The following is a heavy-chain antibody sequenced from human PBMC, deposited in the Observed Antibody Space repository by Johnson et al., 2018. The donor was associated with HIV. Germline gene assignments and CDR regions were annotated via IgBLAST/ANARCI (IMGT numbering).Heavy chain of an antibody. CDR2: IQQDGSEK. D-gene: IGHD1-26*01. CDR1: GFTFSSYW. Sequence: VQLVESGGGLVQPGGSLRLSCAASGFTFSSYWMSWVRQAPGKGLEWVANIQQDGSEKYYVDSVKGRFTISRDNAKNSLYLQMNSLRAEDTAVYYCARRYSGSYGAFDIWGQGTMVTVSS. CDR3: ARRYSGSYGAFDI. J-gene: IGHJ3*02. V-gene: IGHV3-7*05.